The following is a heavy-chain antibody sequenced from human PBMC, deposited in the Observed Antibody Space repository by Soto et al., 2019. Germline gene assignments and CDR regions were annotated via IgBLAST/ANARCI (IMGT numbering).Heavy chain of an antibody. CDR2: INHSGST. V-gene: IGHV4-34*01. J-gene: IGHJ4*02. D-gene: IGHD2-15*01. CDR1: GGPFRGYY. Sequence: SETLSLTYAAYGGPFRGYYWSWMRQPPGRGLELIGEINHSGSTNYNPSLKSRVTISVDTSKNQFSLKLSSVTAADTAVYYCARERLFCPGGNCYCYFDYWGQGTLVTVS. CDR3: ARERLFCPGGNCYCYFDY.